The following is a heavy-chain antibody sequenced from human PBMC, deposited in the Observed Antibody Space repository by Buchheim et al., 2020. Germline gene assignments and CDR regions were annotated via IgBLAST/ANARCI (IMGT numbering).Heavy chain of an antibody. CDR1: GFTFSSYW. CDR2: IKQDGSET. CDR3: AREYPYCGGDCPDGFDY. D-gene: IGHD2-21*02. V-gene: IGHV3-7*01. Sequence: EVQLVESGGGLVQPGGSLRLSCAASGFTFSSYWMIWFRQAPGKGLEWVANIKQDGSETYYVDSVKGRFTISRDNAKNSLYLQMNSLRAEDTAVYYCAREYPYCGGDCPDGFDYWGQGTL. J-gene: IGHJ4*02.